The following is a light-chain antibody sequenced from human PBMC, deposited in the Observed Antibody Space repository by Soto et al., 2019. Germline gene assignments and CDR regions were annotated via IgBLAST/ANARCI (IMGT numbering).Light chain of an antibody. Sequence: QSVLTQPPSVSGAPGQRVTISCTGSSSNIGAGYDVHWYQQLPGTAPKLLIYGNSNRPSGVPDRFSGSKSGTSASLAITGLQAEDEDEYYCQSYDSSLSGHVVFGGGTKVTVL. V-gene: IGLV1-40*01. CDR3: QSYDSSLSGHVV. J-gene: IGLJ2*01. CDR1: SSNIGAGYD. CDR2: GNS.